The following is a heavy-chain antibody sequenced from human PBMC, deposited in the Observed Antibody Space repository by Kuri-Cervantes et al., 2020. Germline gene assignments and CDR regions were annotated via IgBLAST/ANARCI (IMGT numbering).Heavy chain of an antibody. D-gene: IGHD1-1*01. Sequence: GESLKISCAASGFTFSSYAMHWVRQAPGKGLEWVAVISYDGSNKYYADSVKGRFTISRDNSKNTLYLQMNSLRAEDTAAYYCAREGLGRELDYWGQGTLVTVSS. V-gene: IGHV3-30-3*01. CDR2: ISYDGSNK. CDR3: AREGLGRELDY. CDR1: GFTFSSYA. J-gene: IGHJ4*02.